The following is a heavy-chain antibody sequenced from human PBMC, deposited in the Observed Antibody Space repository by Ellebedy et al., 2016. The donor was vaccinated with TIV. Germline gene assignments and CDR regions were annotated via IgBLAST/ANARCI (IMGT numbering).Heavy chain of an antibody. CDR2: VYYSGSP. J-gene: IGHJ4*02. Sequence: MPSETLSLTCGVSGGSVSTTKYYWAWIRQPPGKGLEWIGSVYYSGSPYYNPSFKSRVTLYADTSKNQFSLNLRTVSAADTGVYYCARIDPWQPIDDWGQGILVSVSS. V-gene: IGHV4-39*01. CDR1: GGSVSTTKYY. D-gene: IGHD3-9*01. CDR3: ARIDPWQPIDD.